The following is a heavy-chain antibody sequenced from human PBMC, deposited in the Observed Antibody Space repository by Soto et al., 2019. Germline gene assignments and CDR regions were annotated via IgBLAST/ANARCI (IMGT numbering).Heavy chain of an antibody. V-gene: IGHV4-34*01. CDR2: INHSGST. CDR1: GGSFSGYY. CDR3: ARGPTGAAAEWWFDP. D-gene: IGHD6-13*01. Sequence: SETLSLTCAVYGGSFSGYYWSWIRQPPGKGLEWIGEINHSGSTNYNPSLKSRVTISVDTSKNQFSLKLSSVTAADTAVYYCARGPTGAAAEWWFDPWGQGTLVTFSS. J-gene: IGHJ5*02.